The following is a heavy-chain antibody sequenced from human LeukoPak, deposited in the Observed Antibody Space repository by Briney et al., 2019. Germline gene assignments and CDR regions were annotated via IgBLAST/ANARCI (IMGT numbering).Heavy chain of an antibody. J-gene: IGHJ4*01. CDR1: GFTFSSYA. V-gene: IGHV3-23*01. CDR2: IRGSGGST. D-gene: IGHD6-13*01. CDR3: AKVPGYTSSWYFDY. Sequence: GGSLRLSCAASGFTFSSYAMSWVGPPPGKGLDWVAAIRGSGGSTFYACSVKGRFTISRDNSKNTLYLQMNSLRAEDTAVYRCAKVPGYTSSWYFDYSGHGTLVTVSS.